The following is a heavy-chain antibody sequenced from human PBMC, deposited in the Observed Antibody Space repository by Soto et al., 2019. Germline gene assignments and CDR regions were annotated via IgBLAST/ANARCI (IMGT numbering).Heavy chain of an antibody. J-gene: IGHJ6*02. D-gene: IGHD3-22*01. CDR1: GGTFNNNA. CDR2: IIPILGTA. V-gene: IGHV1-69*13. CDR3: ARPYDSSDYYGGGMDV. Sequence: SVKVSCKASGGTFNNNAISWVRQAPGQGLEWMGGIIPILGTANYAQKFRGRVTITADESTSTGYMDLSSLRSEDTAVYYCARPYDSSDYYGGGMDVWGQGTTVTVAS.